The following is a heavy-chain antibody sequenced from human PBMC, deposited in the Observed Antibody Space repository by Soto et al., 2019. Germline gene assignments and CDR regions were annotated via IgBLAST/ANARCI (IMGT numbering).Heavy chain of an antibody. CDR3: ARAPPYDYGASNIDV. V-gene: IGHV3-53*04. CDR1: GFTVSSNY. CDR2: IYSGGST. Sequence: EVQLVESGGGLVQPGGSLRLSCAASGFTVSSNYMSWVRQARGKGLEWVSVIYSGGSTYYADSVKGRFTISRHKSNNTLYLQMNSLRAEDTAVYYCARAPPYDYGASNIDVWGKGTPVTVSS. J-gene: IGHJ6*03. D-gene: IGHD4-17*01.